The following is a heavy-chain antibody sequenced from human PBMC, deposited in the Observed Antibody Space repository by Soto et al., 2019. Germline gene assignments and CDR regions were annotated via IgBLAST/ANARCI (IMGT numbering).Heavy chain of an antibody. CDR3: ARVGIHTAFDY. CDR1: GGSISSYY. D-gene: IGHD5-18*01. Sequence: PSETLSLTCTVSGGSISSYYWSWIRQPPGKGLEWIGYIYYSGSTNYNPSLKSRVTISVDTSKNQFSLKLSSVTAADTAVYYCARVGIHTAFDYWGQGTLVTVLL. V-gene: IGHV4-59*01. CDR2: IYYSGST. J-gene: IGHJ4*02.